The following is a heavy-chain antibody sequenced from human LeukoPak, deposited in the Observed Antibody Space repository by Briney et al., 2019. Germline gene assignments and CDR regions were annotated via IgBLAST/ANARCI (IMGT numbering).Heavy chain of an antibody. CDR1: GFTFSSYA. D-gene: IGHD3-3*01. CDR2: ISGSGGIT. Sequence: GGSLRLSCAASGFTFSSYAMTWVRQAPGKGLEWVSAISGSGGITYYADSVKGRFTFSRDNSKNTLYLQMNSLRAEDTAVYYCARDDFWSGQDMDVWGKGTTVTVSS. CDR3: ARDDFWSGQDMDV. V-gene: IGHV3-23*01. J-gene: IGHJ6*04.